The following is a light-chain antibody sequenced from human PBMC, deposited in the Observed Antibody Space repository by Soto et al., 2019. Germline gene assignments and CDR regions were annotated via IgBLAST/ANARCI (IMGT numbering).Light chain of an antibody. CDR2: GAS. Sequence: EIVLTQSPGTLSLSPGERATLSCRASQSVSSNYLAWYQQKPGQAPRLLIYGASSRATGIPDRFSGTGSGTDFTLTISRLEPEEFAVYYCQQYGGSPYTFGRGTKLEIK. CDR3: QQYGGSPYT. J-gene: IGKJ2*01. CDR1: QSVSSNY. V-gene: IGKV3-20*01.